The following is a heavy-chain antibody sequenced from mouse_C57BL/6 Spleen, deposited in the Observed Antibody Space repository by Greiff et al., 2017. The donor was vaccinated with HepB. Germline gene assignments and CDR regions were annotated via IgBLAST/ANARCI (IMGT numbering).Heavy chain of an antibody. CDR2: ISYDGSN. CDR3: ARGGISYAMDY. Sequence: EVQLVESGPGLVKPSQSLSLTCSVTGYSITSGYYWNWIRQFPGNKLEWMGYISYDGSNNYNPSLKNRISITRDTSKNQFFLKLNSVTTEDTATYYCARGGISYAMDYWGQGTSVTVSS. CDR1: GYSITSGYY. J-gene: IGHJ4*01. V-gene: IGHV3-6*01.